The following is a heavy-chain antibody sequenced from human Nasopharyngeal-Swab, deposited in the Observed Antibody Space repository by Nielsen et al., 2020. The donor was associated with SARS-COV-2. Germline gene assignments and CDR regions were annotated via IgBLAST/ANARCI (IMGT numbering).Heavy chain of an antibody. D-gene: IGHD4-17*01. Sequence: WIRQPPGKGLEWVVVISYDGSNKYYADSVKGRFTISRDNSKNTLYLQMNSLRAEDTAVYYCARDAPDYGDYAIDYWGQGTLVTVSS. CDR3: ARDAPDYGDYAIDY. CDR2: ISYDGSNK. V-gene: IGHV3-30-3*01. J-gene: IGHJ4*02.